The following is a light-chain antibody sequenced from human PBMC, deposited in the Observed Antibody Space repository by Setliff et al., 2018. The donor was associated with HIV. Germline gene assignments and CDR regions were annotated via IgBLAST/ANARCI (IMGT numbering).Light chain of an antibody. CDR2: WAS. J-gene: IGKJ4*01. Sequence: DIVMTQSPDSLAVSLGERATINCKSSQSVLYSSNNKNYLAWYQQRPGQPPKLLIYWASTRESGVPDRFSGSGSGTDFTLTIRSLQAEDVAVYYCQQYYTTPLTFSGGTKVDIK. CDR3: QQYYTTPLT. V-gene: IGKV4-1*01. CDR1: QSVLYSSNNKNY.